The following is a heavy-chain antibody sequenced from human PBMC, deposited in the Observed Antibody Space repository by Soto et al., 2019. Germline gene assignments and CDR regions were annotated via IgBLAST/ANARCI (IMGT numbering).Heavy chain of an antibody. CDR1: RVAFSKFI. D-gene: IGHD6-19*01. CDR2: IIPIFGTA. J-gene: IGHJ6*01. V-gene: IGHV1-69*01. Sequence: QAQLEQSGGEVKKPGSSVKVSCKASRVAFSKFIVTWVRQAPGLGLEWVGGIIPIFGTANYAQKFQGRVTINADESTSTSYMEVNNLRSEDTAVYYCAKVRYSSPMGYYYGMDVW. CDR3: AKVRYSSPMGYYYGMDV.